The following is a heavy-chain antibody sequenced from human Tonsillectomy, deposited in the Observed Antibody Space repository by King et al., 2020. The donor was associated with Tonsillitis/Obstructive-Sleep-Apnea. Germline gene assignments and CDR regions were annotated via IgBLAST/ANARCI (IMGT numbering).Heavy chain of an antibody. V-gene: IGHV4-59*01. Sequence: QLQESGPGLVKSSETLSLTCTVSGGSISTYYWNWVRQPPGKGLEWIGYISYSGFTKYNPSLKRQVTISVDTSKNQFSLKLTSLTAADTAVYYCARSHGGYWGQGILVTVSS. CDR3: ARSHGGY. CDR1: GGSISTYY. J-gene: IGHJ4*02. CDR2: ISYSGFT.